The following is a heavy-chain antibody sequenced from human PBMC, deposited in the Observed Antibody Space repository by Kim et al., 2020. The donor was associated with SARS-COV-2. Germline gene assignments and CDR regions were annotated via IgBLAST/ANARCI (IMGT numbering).Heavy chain of an antibody. J-gene: IGHJ4*02. Sequence: GGSLRLSCAASGFTFSSYAMSWVRQAPGKGLEWVSAISGSGGSTYYADSVKGRFTISRDNSKNTLYLQMNSLRAEDTAVYYCAKDTYAMVRGPHDYWGQGTLVTVSS. CDR3: AKDTYAMVRGPHDY. V-gene: IGHV3-23*01. CDR2: ISGSGGST. D-gene: IGHD3-10*01. CDR1: GFTFSSYA.